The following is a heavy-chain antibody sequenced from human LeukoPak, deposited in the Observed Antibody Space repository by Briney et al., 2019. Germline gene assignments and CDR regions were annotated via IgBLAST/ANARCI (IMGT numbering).Heavy chain of an antibody. CDR3: ARVWGAIDY. CDR2: MNPKSGNT. CDR1: GHTFTNYD. V-gene: IGHV1-8*01. J-gene: IGHJ4*02. D-gene: IGHD1-26*01. Sequence: GASVTVSFTTSGHTFTNYDINWVRQAAGQGLEWMGWMNPKSGNTGTAQRFQGRVTMTRDTSISTAYMELSSLRSEDTAVYYCARVWGAIDYWGQGTLVTVSA.